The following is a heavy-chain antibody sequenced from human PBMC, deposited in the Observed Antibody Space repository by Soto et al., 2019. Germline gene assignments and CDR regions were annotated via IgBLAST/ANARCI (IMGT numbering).Heavy chain of an antibody. Sequence: QVQLQESGPGLVKPSQTLSLTCTVSGGSISSGDYYWSWIRQHPGKGLEWIGYIYYRGSTYYNPSLKSRVTISVDTSKNQFYLKLSSVTAADTAVYYCARWWSGSRQGFDPWGQGTLVTVSS. CDR3: ARWWSGSRQGFDP. J-gene: IGHJ5*02. D-gene: IGHD3-3*01. CDR1: GGSISSGDYY. CDR2: IYYRGST. V-gene: IGHV4-31*03.